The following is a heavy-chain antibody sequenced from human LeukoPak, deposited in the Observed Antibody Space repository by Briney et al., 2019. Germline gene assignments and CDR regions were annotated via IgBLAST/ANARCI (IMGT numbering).Heavy chain of an antibody. CDR3: VIDFVGPSDY. Sequence: GSLRLSCAASGFTTSSYWMHWVRQVPGMGLVWVSRINEDGRTINYADSVRGRFTISRDYATNTVYLQMNSLRADDTAVYHCVIDFVGPSDYWGQGTLVTVAS. J-gene: IGHJ4*02. CDR1: GFTTSSYW. V-gene: IGHV3-74*01. CDR2: INEDGRTI. D-gene: IGHD3-16*02.